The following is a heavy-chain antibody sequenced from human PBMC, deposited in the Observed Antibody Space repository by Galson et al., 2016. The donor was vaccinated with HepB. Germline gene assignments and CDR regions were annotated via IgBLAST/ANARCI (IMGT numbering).Heavy chain of an antibody. CDR2: IYPADSST. CDR1: GYSFSNYW. D-gene: IGHD5-18*01. V-gene: IGHV5-51*01. J-gene: IGHJ3*02. Sequence: QSGAEVKKPGESLRISCKGSGYSFSNYWIGWVRQMPGKGLEWMGIIYPADSSTRYRPSFPGQVTIPADKSISTAYLQWSSLKASDTAMYYCAIRWLDTAMGPAGDGFDIWGQGTMVTVSS. CDR3: AIRWLDTAMGPAGDGFDI.